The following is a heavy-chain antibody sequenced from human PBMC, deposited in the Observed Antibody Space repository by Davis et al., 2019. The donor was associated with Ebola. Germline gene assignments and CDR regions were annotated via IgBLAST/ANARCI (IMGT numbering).Heavy chain of an antibody. D-gene: IGHD6-19*01. V-gene: IGHV3-30-3*01. CDR3: ATQSLI. CDR1: GFTFSSYA. Sequence: GESLKISCAASGFTFSSYAMHWVRQAPGKGLEWVAVISYDGSNKYYADSVKGRFTISRDNSKNTLYLQMNSLRAEDTAVYYCATQSLIWGQGTLVTVSS. J-gene: IGHJ4*02. CDR2: ISYDGSNK.